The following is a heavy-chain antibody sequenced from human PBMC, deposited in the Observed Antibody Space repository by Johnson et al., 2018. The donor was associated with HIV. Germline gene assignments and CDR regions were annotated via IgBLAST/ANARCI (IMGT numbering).Heavy chain of an antibody. CDR3: TTDIPVIVLGGPDI. V-gene: IGHV3-9*01. CDR2: ISWNSGSI. Sequence: VQLVESGGGLVQPGRSLRLSCAASGFTFDDYAMHWVRQAPGKGLEWVSGISWNSGSIGYADSVKGRFTISRDNAKNSLYLQMNSLRAEDTALYYCTTDIPVIVLGGPDIWGQGTMVTVSS. D-gene: IGHD2-8*02. CDR1: GFTFDDYA. J-gene: IGHJ3*02.